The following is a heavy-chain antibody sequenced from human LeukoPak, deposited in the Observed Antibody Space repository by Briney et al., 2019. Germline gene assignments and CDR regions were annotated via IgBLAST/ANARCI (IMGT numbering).Heavy chain of an antibody. Sequence: GGSLRLSCAASGFTFSSYAMHWVRQAPGKGLEWVAVISYDGSNKYYADSVKGRFTISRDNSKNTLYLQMNSLRAEDTAVYYCARTVKYYYDSSGYRGPLDIWGQGTMVTASS. CDR3: ARTVKYYYDSSGYRGPLDI. CDR1: GFTFSSYA. D-gene: IGHD3-22*01. V-gene: IGHV3-30-3*01. CDR2: ISYDGSNK. J-gene: IGHJ3*02.